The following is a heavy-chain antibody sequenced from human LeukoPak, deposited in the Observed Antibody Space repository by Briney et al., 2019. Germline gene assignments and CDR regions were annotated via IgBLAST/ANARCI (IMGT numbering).Heavy chain of an antibody. CDR3: ARDRGDTAMGLDY. CDR1: GFTFSSYW. Sequence: GSLRLSCAASGFTFSSYWMSWVRQAPGKGLEWVANIKQDGSEKYYVDSVKGRFTISRDNAKNSLYLQMNSLRAEDTAVYYCARDRGDTAMGLDYWGQGTLVTVSS. V-gene: IGHV3-7*01. D-gene: IGHD5-18*01. CDR2: IKQDGSEK. J-gene: IGHJ4*02.